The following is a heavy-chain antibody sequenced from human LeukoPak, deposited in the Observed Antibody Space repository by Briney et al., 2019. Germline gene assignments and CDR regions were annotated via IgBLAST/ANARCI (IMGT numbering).Heavy chain of an antibody. J-gene: IGHJ6*03. CDR2: ISSSSSYI. CDR1: GFTFSSYS. CDR3: ARGVPKTSYYYYYMDV. V-gene: IGHV3-21*01. D-gene: IGHD4-11*01. Sequence: PGGSLRLSCAASGFTFSSYSMNWVRQAPGKGLEWVSSISSSSSYIYYADSVKGRFTISRDNAKNSLYLQMNSLRAEDTAVYYCARGVPKTSYYYYYMDVWGKGTTVTVSS.